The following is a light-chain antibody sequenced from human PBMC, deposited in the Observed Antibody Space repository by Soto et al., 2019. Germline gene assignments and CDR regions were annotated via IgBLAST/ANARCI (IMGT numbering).Light chain of an antibody. CDR1: SSDVGAYNY. J-gene: IGLJ1*01. Sequence: QSVLTQPASVSGSPGQSITISCTGTSSDVGAYNYVSWYQQHPGKAPKVMIFEVSHRPSGVSNRFSGSKSGNTASLTISGLQAEDEADYYRISYTSSGLYVFGTGTKVTVL. CDR3: ISYTSSGLYV. CDR2: EVS. V-gene: IGLV2-14*01.